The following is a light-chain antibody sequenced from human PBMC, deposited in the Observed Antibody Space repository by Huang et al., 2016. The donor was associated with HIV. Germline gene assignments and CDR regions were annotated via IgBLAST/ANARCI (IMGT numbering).Light chain of an antibody. V-gene: IGKV3-15*01. CDR1: RTVSTN. J-gene: IGKJ4*01. CDR2: ASS. CDR3: HQYNNWLLS. Sequence: IVMTQSPATLSVSPGERVTLSCRANRTVSTNLAWYKQRPGQAPRLLIYASSTRAPCVPARFSGSGSGTDFSLTISSLQSEDFALYYCHQYNNWLLSVGGGTRVDI.